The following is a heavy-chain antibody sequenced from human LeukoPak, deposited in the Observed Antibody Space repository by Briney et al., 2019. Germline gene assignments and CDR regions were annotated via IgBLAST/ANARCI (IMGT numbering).Heavy chain of an antibody. V-gene: IGHV5-51*01. J-gene: IGHJ4*02. CDR1: GYSFPNKW. CDR3: ARVQVEGRAGLDY. D-gene: IGHD3-16*01. Sequence: GESLKISCKGSGYSFPNKWIGWVRQMPGKGLEWIGIIYPGDSDTRFGPSFQGQVTISADKSINTAYLQWSTLKASDTAMYYCARVQVEGRAGLDYWGQGTLVTVSS. CDR2: IYPGDSDT.